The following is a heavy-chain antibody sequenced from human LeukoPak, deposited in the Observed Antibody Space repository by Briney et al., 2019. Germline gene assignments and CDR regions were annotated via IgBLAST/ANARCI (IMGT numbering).Heavy chain of an antibody. CDR1: GGSISSYY. CDR3: ARAAVGFYVWGSYRYTYYFDY. Sequence: SETLSLTCTVSGGSISSYYWSWIRQPPGKGLEWIGYIYYSGSTNYNPSLKSRVTISVDTSKNQFSLKLSSVTAADTAVYYCARAAVGFYVWGSYRYTYYFDYWGQGTLVTVSS. D-gene: IGHD3-16*02. J-gene: IGHJ4*02. V-gene: IGHV4-59*01. CDR2: IYYSGST.